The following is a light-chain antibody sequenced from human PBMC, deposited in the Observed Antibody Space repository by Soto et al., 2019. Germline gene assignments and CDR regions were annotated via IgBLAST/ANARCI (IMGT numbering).Light chain of an antibody. J-gene: IGKJ1*01. CDR3: QQYNNWPWT. V-gene: IGKV3-15*01. CDR2: GAS. CDR1: QSVSSN. Sequence: EIVMTQSPATLSVSPGERATLSCRASQSVSSNLAWYQQKPGQAPRLLIYGASTRATGIPARFSGSESGTEFPLTISSLESEDFAVYYCQQYNNWPWTFGQGTKVEIK.